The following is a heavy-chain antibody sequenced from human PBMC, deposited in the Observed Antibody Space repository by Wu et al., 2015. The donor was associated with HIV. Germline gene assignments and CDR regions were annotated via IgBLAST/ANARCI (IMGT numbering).Heavy chain of an antibody. Sequence: QVRLVQSGVEVKKPGASVKVSCKTYGYTFSNSGVSWIRQAPGQGLEYMGWIMGDSGSTNYAQRFQGRVTMTIDTSTNTGYLELGSLRSDDTAVYYCVGGGGRTSMDPFDFWGQGTLVTVSS. CDR1: GYTFSNSG. V-gene: IGHV1-18*01. CDR2: IMGDSGST. J-gene: IGHJ4*02. CDR3: VGGGGRTSMDPFDF. D-gene: IGHD5-18*01.